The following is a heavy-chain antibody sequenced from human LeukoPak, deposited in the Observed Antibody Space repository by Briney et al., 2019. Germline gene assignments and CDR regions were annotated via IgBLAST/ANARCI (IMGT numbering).Heavy chain of an antibody. J-gene: IGHJ6*03. CDR3: AKMNYMDV. CDR1: GFTFNNYA. Sequence: QPGGSLRLSCAASGFTFNNYAMNWVRQAPGKGLEWVSSISGGGETTYYADSAKGRFTISRDNSQNTLYLQMNSLRAEDTAVYYCAKMNYMDVWGKGTTVTVSS. CDR2: ISGGGETT. V-gene: IGHV3-23*01.